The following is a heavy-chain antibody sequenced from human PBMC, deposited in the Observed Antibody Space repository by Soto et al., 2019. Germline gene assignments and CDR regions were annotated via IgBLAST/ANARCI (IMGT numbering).Heavy chain of an antibody. CDR3: AEVHGDYWYFDL. CDR2: IYYTGST. V-gene: IGHV4-59*01. J-gene: IGHJ2*01. D-gene: IGHD4-17*01. CDR1: GGSISSYY. Sequence: QVQLQESGPGLVKPSETLSLTCTVSGGSISSYYWSWIRQPPRKGLEWIGYIYYTGSTNHNPSLNNGTTTSVATVQNQFSLKESSVTAADTAVYYWAEVHGDYWYFDLWGRGTLVTVSS.